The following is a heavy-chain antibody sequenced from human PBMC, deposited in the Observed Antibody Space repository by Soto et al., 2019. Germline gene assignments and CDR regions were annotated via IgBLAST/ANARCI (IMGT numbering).Heavy chain of an antibody. CDR1: GFTFSSYA. Sequence: EVQLLESGGGLVQPGGSLRLSCAASGFTFSSYAMSWVRQAPGKGLEWVSAISGSGGSTYYADSVKGRFTISRDNSKNTRYLQMNSLRAEDTAVYYCANGGGYYYYGMDVWGQGTTVTVSS. J-gene: IGHJ6*02. CDR3: ANGGGYYYYGMDV. CDR2: ISGSGGST. V-gene: IGHV3-23*01. D-gene: IGHD3-10*01.